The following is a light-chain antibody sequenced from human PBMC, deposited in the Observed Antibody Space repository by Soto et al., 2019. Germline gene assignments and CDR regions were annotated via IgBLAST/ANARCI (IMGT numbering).Light chain of an antibody. J-gene: IGLJ3*02. V-gene: IGLV2-14*01. Sequence: QSVLTQPASVSGSPGQSITISCTGTSSDVGGYHYVSWYQQHPGKAPKLTIYDVTTPPSGVSSRFSGSKSGNTASLTISGLQAEDEADYYCSSFTTSSTWVFGAGTKVTVL. CDR3: SSFTTSSTWV. CDR1: SSDVGGYHY. CDR2: DVT.